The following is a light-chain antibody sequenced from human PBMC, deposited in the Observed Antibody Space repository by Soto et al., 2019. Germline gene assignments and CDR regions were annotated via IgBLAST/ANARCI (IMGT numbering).Light chain of an antibody. CDR2: LGS. Sequence: DIVMTQSPLSLPVTPGEPASISCRSSQSLLHSNGYNYLDWYLQKPGQSPQLLIYLGSNRASGVPDRFSGSGSGTDFTLKIGRVEAEDVGVYYCMQALQTPPTCGQGTKVEIK. CDR3: MQALQTPPT. CDR1: QSLLHSNGYNY. J-gene: IGKJ1*01. V-gene: IGKV2-28*01.